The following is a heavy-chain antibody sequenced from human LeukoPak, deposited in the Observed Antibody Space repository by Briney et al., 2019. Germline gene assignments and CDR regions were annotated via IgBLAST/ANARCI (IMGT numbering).Heavy chain of an antibody. Sequence: ASVKVSCKASGYTFIGYYMHWVRQAPGQGLEWMGWINPNSGDTSYAQKFQGRATMTRDTSISTAYMELSRLRSDDTAVYYCARGSSMPYYYDGSAYRTFDYWGQGTLVTVSS. CDR3: ARGSSMPYYYDGSAYRTFDY. J-gene: IGHJ4*02. V-gene: IGHV1-2*02. CDR1: GYTFIGYY. CDR2: INPNSGDT. D-gene: IGHD3-22*01.